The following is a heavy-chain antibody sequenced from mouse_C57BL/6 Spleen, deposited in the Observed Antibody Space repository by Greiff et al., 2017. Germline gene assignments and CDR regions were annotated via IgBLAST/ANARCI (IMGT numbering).Heavy chain of an antibody. D-gene: IGHD1-1*01. Sequence: QVQLQQSGAELMKPGASVKLSCKATGYTFTGYWIEWVKQRPGHGLEWIGEILPGSGSTNYNEKFKGKATFTADTSSNTAYMQLSSLTTEDSAIYYWSRDGYYGSSYRYYAMDYWGQGTSVTVSS. CDR1: GYTFTGYW. V-gene: IGHV1-9*01. CDR3: SRDGYYGSSYRYYAMDY. CDR2: ILPGSGST. J-gene: IGHJ4*01.